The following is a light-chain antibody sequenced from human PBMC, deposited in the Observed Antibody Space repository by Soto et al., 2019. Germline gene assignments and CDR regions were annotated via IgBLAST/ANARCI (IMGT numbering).Light chain of an antibody. CDR3: QQRSNWPPIT. CDR1: QSVSSY. J-gene: IGKJ5*01. V-gene: IGKV3-11*01. CDR2: DAS. Sequence: EIVFTQSPATLSLSPGERAPLSCRASQSVSSYLAWYQHKPGQAPRLLIYDASNRATGIPARFSGSGSGTDFTLTISSLEPEDFAVYYCQQRSNWPPITFGQGTRLEIK.